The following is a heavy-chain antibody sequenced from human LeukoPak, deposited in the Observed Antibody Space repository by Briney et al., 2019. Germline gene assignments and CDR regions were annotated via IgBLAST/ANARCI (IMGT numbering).Heavy chain of an antibody. D-gene: IGHD4-17*01. CDR2: IYYSGST. CDR1: GGSISGSSYY. CDR3: ARGPHYGDGNYFFHMDV. Sequence: SETLSLTCTVSGGSISGSSYYWGWIRQPPGKGLEWIATIYYSGSTYYNPPLKSRVTISVDTSKHQFSLKLSSVTAADTAVYYCARGPHYGDGNYFFHMDVWGKGTTVTISS. J-gene: IGHJ6*03. V-gene: IGHV4-39*07.